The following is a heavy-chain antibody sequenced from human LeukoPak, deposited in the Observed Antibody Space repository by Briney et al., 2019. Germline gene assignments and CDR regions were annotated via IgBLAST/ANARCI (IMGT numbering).Heavy chain of an antibody. V-gene: IGHV3-53*01. J-gene: IGHJ4*02. Sequence: PGGSLRLSCAASGFTFSSYWMHWVRQAPGKGLEWVSIIYSGGSTYYADSVKGRFTISRDNSKNTVYLQMNSLRAEDTAVYYCANVRDGYNFYFFDYWGQGTLVAVSS. CDR3: ANVRDGYNFYFFDY. D-gene: IGHD5-24*01. CDR2: IYSGGST. CDR1: GFTFSSYW.